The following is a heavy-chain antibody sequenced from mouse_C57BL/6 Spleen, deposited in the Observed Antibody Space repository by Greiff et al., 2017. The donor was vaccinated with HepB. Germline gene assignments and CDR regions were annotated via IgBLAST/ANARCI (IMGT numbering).Heavy chain of an antibody. J-gene: IGHJ2*01. CDR3: AYLITTTVSYYFDY. D-gene: IGHD1-1*01. CDR2: IYPGDGDT. CDR1: GYAFSSSW. Sequence: QVQLQQSGPELVKPGASVKISCKASGYAFSSSWMNWVKQRPGKGLEWIGRIYPGDGDTNYNGKFKGKATLTADKSSSTAYMQLSSLTSEDSAVYFCAYLITTTVSYYFDYWGQCTTLTVSS. V-gene: IGHV1-82*01.